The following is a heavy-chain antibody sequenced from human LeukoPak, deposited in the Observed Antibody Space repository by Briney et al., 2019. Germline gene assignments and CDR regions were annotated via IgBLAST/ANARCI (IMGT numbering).Heavy chain of an antibody. J-gene: IGHJ4*02. CDR1: GGTFSSNA. CDR3: ASNGYSGYSPFDY. D-gene: IGHD5-12*01. V-gene: IGHV1-18*01. Sequence: ASVKVSCKASGGTFSSNAISWVRQAPGQGLEWMGWISAYNGNTNYAQKLQGRVTMTTDTSTSTAYMELRSLRSDDTAVYYCASNGYSGYSPFDYWGQGTLVTVSS. CDR2: ISAYNGNT.